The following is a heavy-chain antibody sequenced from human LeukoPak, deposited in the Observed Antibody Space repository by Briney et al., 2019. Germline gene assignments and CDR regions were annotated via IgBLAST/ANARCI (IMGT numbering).Heavy chain of an antibody. Sequence: GESLKISCKGSGYSFTSYWIGWVRQMPGKGLEWMGIIYPGDSDTRYSPSFQGQVTISADKSISTAYLQWSSLKASDTAMYYCARHPSLRPFRAFWFDPWGQGTLVTVSS. CDR3: ARHPSLRPFRAFWFDP. J-gene: IGHJ5*02. D-gene: IGHD3-3*02. V-gene: IGHV5-51*01. CDR2: IYPGDSDT. CDR1: GYSFTSYW.